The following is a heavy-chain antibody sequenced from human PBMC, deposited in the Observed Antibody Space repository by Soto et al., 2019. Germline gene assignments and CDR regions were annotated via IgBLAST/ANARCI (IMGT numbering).Heavy chain of an antibody. V-gene: IGHV5-51*01. J-gene: IGHJ6*02. CDR2: IYPGDSDT. Sequence: GESLKISCKGSGYSFTSYWIGWVRQMPGKGLEWMGIIYPGDSDTRYSPSFQGQVTISADKSISTAYLQWSSLKASDTAMYYCARHGSEGWLQLARDYYCGMDVWGQGTTVTVSS. D-gene: IGHD5-12*01. CDR1: GYSFTSYW. CDR3: ARHGSEGWLQLARDYYCGMDV.